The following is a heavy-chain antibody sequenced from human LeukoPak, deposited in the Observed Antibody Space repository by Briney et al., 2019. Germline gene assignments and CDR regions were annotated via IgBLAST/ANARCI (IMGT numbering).Heavy chain of an antibody. J-gene: IGHJ4*02. Sequence: GGSLRPSCAASGFSFTNYDMHWVRQAAGKGRGWVSGIGTAGDTYYPGSAKGRFTISRENAKNSLYLQMSSLSAGDTAVYYCASSPAYSNNWDAIDNWGQGTLVTVSS. D-gene: IGHD6-13*01. CDR2: IGTAGDT. V-gene: IGHV3-13*01. CDR1: GFSFTNYD. CDR3: ASSPAYSNNWDAIDN.